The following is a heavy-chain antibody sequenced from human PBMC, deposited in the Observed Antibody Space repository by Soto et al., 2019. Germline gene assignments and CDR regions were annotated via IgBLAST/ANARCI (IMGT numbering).Heavy chain of an antibody. CDR3: AKGRLVYYYYGMDV. V-gene: IGHV3-23*01. Sequence: GGSLRLSCAASGFTFSSYAMSWVRQAPGKGLEWVSAISGSGGSTYYADSVKGRFTISRDNSKNTLYLQMNSLRAEDTAVYYCAKGRLVYYYYGMDVWGQGTTVTVSS. D-gene: IGHD2-21*01. CDR2: ISGSGGST. CDR1: GFTFSSYA. J-gene: IGHJ6*02.